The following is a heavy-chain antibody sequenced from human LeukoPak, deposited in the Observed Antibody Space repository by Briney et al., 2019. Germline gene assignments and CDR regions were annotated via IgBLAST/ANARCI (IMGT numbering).Heavy chain of an antibody. D-gene: IGHD2-2*01. J-gene: IGHJ4*02. CDR3: ANRVVVPAAIDY. V-gene: IGHV3-23*01. Sequence: GGSLRLICAASGVTIISYAMRWGRHPPGKGLEGVSAISGSGGSTYYAASVKGGLIIFRDNSKNTLYLQMNSLRAEDTAVYYCANRVVVPAAIDYWGQGTLVTVSS. CDR2: ISGSGGST. CDR1: GVTIISYA.